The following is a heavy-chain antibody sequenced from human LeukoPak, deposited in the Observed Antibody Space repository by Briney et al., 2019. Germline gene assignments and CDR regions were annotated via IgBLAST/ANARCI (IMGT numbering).Heavy chain of an antibody. CDR1: GFTFSGYE. CDR3: AKGVASSGTGYYFDY. CDR2: IGATGGGST. Sequence: TGGSLRLSCAASGFTFSGYEINWVRQAPGKGLEWVSAIGATGGGSTFYADSVKGRFTISRDNSKNALYLQMSSLRAEDTAFYYCAKGVASSGTGYYFDYWGQGTLVTVSS. D-gene: IGHD6-13*01. J-gene: IGHJ4*02. V-gene: IGHV3-23*01.